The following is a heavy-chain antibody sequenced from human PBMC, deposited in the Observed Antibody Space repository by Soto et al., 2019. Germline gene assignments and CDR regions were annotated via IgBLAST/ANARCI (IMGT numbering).Heavy chain of an antibody. D-gene: IGHD3-3*01. CDR3: ARRITIFGVVQTSYYYYGMDV. CDR1: GDSVSSNSVS. V-gene: IGHV6-1*01. Sequence: SQTLSLTCAISGDSVSSNSVSWNWIRQSPSRGLEWLGRTYYRSKWYNDYAVSVKSRITINPDTSKNQFSLQLNSVTPEDTAVYYCARRITIFGVVQTSYYYYGMDVWGQGTAVTVAS. J-gene: IGHJ6*02. CDR2: TYYRSKWYN.